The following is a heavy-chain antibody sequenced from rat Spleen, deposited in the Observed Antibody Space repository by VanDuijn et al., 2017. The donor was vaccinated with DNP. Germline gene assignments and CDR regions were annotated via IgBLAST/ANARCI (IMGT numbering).Heavy chain of an antibody. CDR2: IIYDGSRT. CDR3: ASYYYDGYYAMDA. V-gene: IGHV5S10*01. J-gene: IGHJ4*01. CDR1: GFTFSDYN. Sequence: EVQLVESGGGLVQPGRSLKVSCAASGFTFSDYNMAWVRQAPKKGLEWVATIIYDGSRTYYRDSVKGRFTISRDNARSTLYLQMDSLRSEDTATYYCASYYYDGYYAMDAWGQGTSVAVSS. D-gene: IGHD1-12*02.